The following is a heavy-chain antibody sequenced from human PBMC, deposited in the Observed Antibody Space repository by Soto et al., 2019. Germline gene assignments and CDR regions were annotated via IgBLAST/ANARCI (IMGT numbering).Heavy chain of an antibody. J-gene: IGHJ6*02. CDR2: IYYSGST. D-gene: IGHD2-21*01. CDR3: ARDSIPNGVYYYGMDV. Sequence: QVQLQESGPGLVKPSQTLSLTCTVPGGSISSCCYYWRWIRQHPEKALEWIGYIYYSGSTYYNPSIKSRVTISVDTSKNQFSLKLSSVTAADTAVYYCARDSIPNGVYYYGMDVWGQGTKVTVSS. CDR1: GGSISSCCYY. V-gene: IGHV4-31*03.